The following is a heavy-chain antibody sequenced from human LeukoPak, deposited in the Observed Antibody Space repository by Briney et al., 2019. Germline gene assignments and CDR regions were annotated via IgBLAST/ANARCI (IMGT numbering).Heavy chain of an antibody. CDR2: ISGSGGST. Sequence: GGSLRLSCAASGFTFSSYAMSWVCQAPGQGLEWVSAISGSGGSTYYADSVKGRFTISRDNSKNTLYLQMNSLRAEDTAVYYCAKDPGPYCSGGSCYSSFDYWGQGTLVTVSS. D-gene: IGHD2-15*01. CDR3: AKDPGPYCSGGSCYSSFDY. CDR1: GFTFSSYA. J-gene: IGHJ4*02. V-gene: IGHV3-23*01.